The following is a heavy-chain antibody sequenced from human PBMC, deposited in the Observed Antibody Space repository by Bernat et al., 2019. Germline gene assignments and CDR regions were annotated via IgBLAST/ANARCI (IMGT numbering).Heavy chain of an antibody. CDR1: GFTFSSYG. CDR2: IWYDGGKK. Sequence: QVHLVESGGGVVQPGRSLRLSCAASGFTFSSYGMHWVRQAPGKGLEWVAVIWYDGGKKYYGDSVKGRFTISRDNSKNTLYLQMNSLRDEDTAVYYCARDRSSYGFLLDYWGQGTLVTVSS. CDR3: ARDRSSYGFLLDY. V-gene: IGHV3-33*01. D-gene: IGHD5-18*01. J-gene: IGHJ4*02.